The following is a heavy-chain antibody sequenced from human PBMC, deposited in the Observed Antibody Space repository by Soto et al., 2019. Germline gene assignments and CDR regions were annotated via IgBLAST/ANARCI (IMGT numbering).Heavy chain of an antibody. Sequence: VVSLRLSCAASGFTFSSDAMSWVRQAPGKGLEWVSAISGSGGSTYYADSVKGRFTISRDNSKNTLYLQMNSLRAEDTAVYYCAKDIYDWTQGAFDIWGQGTMVTVSS. J-gene: IGHJ3*02. V-gene: IGHV3-23*01. CDR3: AKDIYDWTQGAFDI. D-gene: IGHD3-16*01. CDR1: GFTFSSDA. CDR2: ISGSGGST.